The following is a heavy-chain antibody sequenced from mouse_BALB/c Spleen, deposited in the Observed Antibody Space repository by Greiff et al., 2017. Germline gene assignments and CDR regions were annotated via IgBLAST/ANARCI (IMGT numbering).Heavy chain of an antibody. D-gene: IGHD2-4*01. CDR3: ARFYYDYDGTWFAY. V-gene: IGHV5-17*02. Sequence: EVKVVESGGGLVQPGGSRKLSCAASGFTFSSFGMHWVRQAPEKGLEWVAYISSGSSTIYYADTVKGRFTISRDNPKNTLFLQMTSLRSEDTAMYYCARFYYDYDGTWFAYWGQGTLVTVSA. J-gene: IGHJ3*01. CDR2: ISSGSSTI. CDR1: GFTFSSFG.